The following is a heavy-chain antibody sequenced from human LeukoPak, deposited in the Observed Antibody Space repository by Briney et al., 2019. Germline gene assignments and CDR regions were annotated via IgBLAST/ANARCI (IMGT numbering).Heavy chain of an antibody. CDR1: GYTFTGYY. D-gene: IGHD3-10*01. CDR3: ARLGGYGSGTYYYIDY. V-gene: IGHV1-2*02. J-gene: IGHJ4*02. CDR2: INPNSGGT. Sequence: ASVKVSCKASGYTFTGYYMHWVRQAPGQGLEWMGWINPNSGGTNHAQKFQGRVTMTRDTSISTAYMDLSSLRSDDTAVYYCARLGGYGSGTYYYIDYWGQGTLVTVSA.